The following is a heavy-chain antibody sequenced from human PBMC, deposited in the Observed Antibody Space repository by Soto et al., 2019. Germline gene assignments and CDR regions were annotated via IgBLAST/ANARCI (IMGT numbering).Heavy chain of an antibody. Sequence: PGESLKISCMASGYTFTSYWIGWVRQMPGKGLEWMGIIYPGDSDTRYSPSFQGQVTISADKSISTAYLQWSSLKASDTAMYYCARAGSSSYYWFDPWGQGTLVTVSS. V-gene: IGHV5-51*01. CDR2: IYPGDSDT. CDR1: GYTFTSYW. CDR3: ARAGSSSYYWFDP. D-gene: IGHD2-15*01. J-gene: IGHJ5*02.